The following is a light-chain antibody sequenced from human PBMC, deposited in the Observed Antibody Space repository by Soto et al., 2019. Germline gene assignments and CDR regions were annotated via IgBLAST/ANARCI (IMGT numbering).Light chain of an antibody. CDR2: GAS. CDR3: QQYNSWRT. Sequence: EIVMTQSPGTLSVSPGERATLSCRASQSVGRNLAWFQQKPGQAPRLLVYGASTRATGIPARFSGSGSGTEFTLTIGSLQSEDFAVYYCQQYNSWRTFGQGTKVDNK. V-gene: IGKV3-15*01. J-gene: IGKJ1*01. CDR1: QSVGRN.